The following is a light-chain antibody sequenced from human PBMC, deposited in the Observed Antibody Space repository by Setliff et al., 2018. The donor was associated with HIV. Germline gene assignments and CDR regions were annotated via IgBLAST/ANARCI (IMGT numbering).Light chain of an antibody. CDR1: QSVLYSSNNKNY. CDR2: WAS. CDR3: QQYYSDSPT. V-gene: IGKV4-1*01. Sequence: DIVMTQSPDSLAVSLGERATINCKSSQSVLYSSNNKNYLAWYQQKPGQPPKMLIYWASTRESGVPDRFSGSGSGTDFTLTISSLQAEDVAVYFCQQYYSDSPTFGQGTKV. J-gene: IGKJ1*01.